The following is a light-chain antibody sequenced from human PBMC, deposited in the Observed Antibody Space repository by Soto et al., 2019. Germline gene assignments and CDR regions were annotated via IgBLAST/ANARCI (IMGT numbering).Light chain of an antibody. CDR3: PQWNNWPLT. V-gene: IGKV3-15*01. CDR2: GAS. CDR1: QSVSSN. J-gene: IGKJ1*01. Sequence: EIVMTQSPATLSVSPGERATLSCRASQSVSSNLAWYQQKPGQAPRLLIYGASTRATGIPARFSGSGSGTEFTLTISSLPSEDFAVYYCPQWNNWPLTFGQGTRVEIK.